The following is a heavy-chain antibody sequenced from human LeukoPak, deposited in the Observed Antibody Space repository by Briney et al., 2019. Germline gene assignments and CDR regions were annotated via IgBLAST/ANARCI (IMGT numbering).Heavy chain of an antibody. V-gene: IGHV3-21*06. Sequence: PGGSLRLSCAASGFTFSTFAMHWVRLSPGKGLEWVSSITGSGPYMLYADSVKHRFTISRDNTKNLLYLEMNSLRAEDTAVYYCARHLSGVTGYTYGRGIDYWGQGTLVTVSS. CDR1: GFTFSTFA. D-gene: IGHD5-18*01. J-gene: IGHJ4*02. CDR2: ITGSGPYM. CDR3: ARHLSGVTGYTYGRGIDY.